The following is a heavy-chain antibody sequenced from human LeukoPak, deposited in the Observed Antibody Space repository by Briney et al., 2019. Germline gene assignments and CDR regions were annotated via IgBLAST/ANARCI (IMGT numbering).Heavy chain of an antibody. CDR3: ASYYFDSSGYYGVLDY. CDR1: GGSFSGYY. J-gene: IGHJ4*02. Sequence: SETLSLTCAVYGGSFSGYYWSWIRQPPGKGLEWIGEINHSGSTNYNPSLKSRVTISVDTSKNQFSLKLSSVTAADTAVYFCASYYFDSSGYYGVLDYWGQGNLVTVSS. CDR2: INHSGST. D-gene: IGHD3-22*01. V-gene: IGHV4-34*01.